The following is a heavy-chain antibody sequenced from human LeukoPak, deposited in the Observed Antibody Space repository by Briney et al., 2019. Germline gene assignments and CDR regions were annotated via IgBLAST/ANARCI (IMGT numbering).Heavy chain of an antibody. CDR1: GGSISSYY. D-gene: IGHD5-24*01. J-gene: IGHJ4*02. CDR3: ARASRDGYNYVVFDY. Sequence: PSETLSLTCTVSGGSISSYYWSWIRQPPGKGLEWIGYIYYTGSTNHNPSLKSRVTISIDTSENQFSLKLNSVTAADTAVYYCARASRDGYNYVVFDYWGQGTPVTVSS. V-gene: IGHV4-59*01. CDR2: IYYTGST.